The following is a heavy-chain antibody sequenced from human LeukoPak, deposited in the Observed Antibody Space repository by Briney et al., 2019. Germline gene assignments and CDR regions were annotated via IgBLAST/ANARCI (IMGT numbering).Heavy chain of an antibody. CDR3: ASDVDTAMVTPFLYGMDV. D-gene: IGHD5-18*01. J-gene: IGHJ6*02. V-gene: IGHV3-23*01. CDR2: ISDTGGNT. Sequence: GGSLRLSCAASGFPFSDYAMNWVRRAPGKGLEWVSVISDTGGNTYYADSVKGRFTISRDNSKNTLYLQMNSLRAEDAAVYYCASDVDTAMVTPFLYGMDVWGQGTTVTVSS. CDR1: GFPFSDYA.